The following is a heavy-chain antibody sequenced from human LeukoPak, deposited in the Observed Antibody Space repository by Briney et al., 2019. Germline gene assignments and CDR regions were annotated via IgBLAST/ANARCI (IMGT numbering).Heavy chain of an antibody. D-gene: IGHD3-16*02. V-gene: IGHV1-18*01. CDR2: ISAYNGDT. Sequence: ASVKVSCKASGGTFSSYAIRWVRQAPGQGLEWIGWISAYNGDTNYAQKLQGRVTMTTDTSTSTAYMELRSLRSDDTAVYYCARGQDPAQKYYDYVWGSYHNGMDVWGQGTTVTVSS. CDR3: ARGQDPAQKYYDYVWGSYHNGMDV. CDR1: GGTFSSYA. J-gene: IGHJ6*02.